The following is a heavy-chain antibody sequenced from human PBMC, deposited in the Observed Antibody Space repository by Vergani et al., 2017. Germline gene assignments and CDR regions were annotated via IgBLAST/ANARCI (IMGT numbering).Heavy chain of an antibody. J-gene: IGHJ5*02. Sequence: QVQLQESGPGLVKPSQTLSLTCTVSGGSISSGSYYWSWIRQPAGKGLEWIGEINHSGSTNYNPSLKSRVTISVDTSKNQFSLKLSSVTAADTAVYYCARVVAAAGTGWFDPWGQGTLVTVSS. V-gene: IGHV4-61*02. CDR2: INHSGST. CDR3: ARVVAAAGTGWFDP. CDR1: GGSISSGSYY. D-gene: IGHD6-13*01.